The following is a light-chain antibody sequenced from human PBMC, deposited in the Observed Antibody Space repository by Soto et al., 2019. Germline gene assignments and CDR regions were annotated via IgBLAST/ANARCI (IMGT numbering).Light chain of an antibody. CDR1: QSVSSN. CDR3: QHCGSSPIT. Sequence: EIVMTQSPATLSVSPGERATLSCRASQSVSSNLAWYQQKPGQAPRLLIYGASTRATGIPDRFSGSGSGTDYTLTISSLEPEDFAVYYCQHCGSSPITFGQGTRLEIK. CDR2: GAS. J-gene: IGKJ5*01. V-gene: IGKV3-20*01.